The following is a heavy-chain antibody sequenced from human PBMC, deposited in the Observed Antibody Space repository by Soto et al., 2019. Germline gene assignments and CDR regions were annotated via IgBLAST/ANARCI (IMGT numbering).Heavy chain of an antibody. V-gene: IGHV1-8*02. CDR2: MNPNSGNT. D-gene: IGHD2-15*01. J-gene: IGHJ5*02. CDR3: AREVVRCSDP. CDR1: GYTFTSYD. Sequence: QVQLVQSGAEVKKPGASVKVSCKASGYTFTSYDINWVRQAPGQGLEWMGWMNPNSGNTGYAQKFQGRVTMTRNTSVSTADMELSRLGSEGTGVKYSAREVVRCSDPWGQATMVNVSS.